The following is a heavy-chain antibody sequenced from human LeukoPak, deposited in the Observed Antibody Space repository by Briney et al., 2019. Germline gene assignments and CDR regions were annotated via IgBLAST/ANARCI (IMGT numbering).Heavy chain of an antibody. CDR1: GFTFSSYW. Sequence: GGSLRLSCAASGFTFSSYWMSWVRQAPGKGLEWVANIKQDGSEKYYVDSVKGRFTISRDNAKNSLYLQMNSLRAEDTAVYYCARDRGRYSGHGGNFDYWGQGTLVTVSS. D-gene: IGHD5-12*01. J-gene: IGHJ4*02. CDR2: IKQDGSEK. CDR3: ARDRGRYSGHGGNFDY. V-gene: IGHV3-7*01.